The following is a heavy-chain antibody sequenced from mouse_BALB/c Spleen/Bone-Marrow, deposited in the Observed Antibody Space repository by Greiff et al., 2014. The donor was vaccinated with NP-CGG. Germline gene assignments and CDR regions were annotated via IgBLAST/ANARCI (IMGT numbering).Heavy chain of an antibody. J-gene: IGHJ1*01. V-gene: IGHV1S81*02. Sequence: QVQLQQSGAELVKPGASVKLSCKASGYTFTSYWMHWVKQRPGQGLEWIGEINPSNGRTNYNEKFKSKATPTVDKSSSTAYMQLSSLTSEDSAVYYCAPYYYGSSYGFYWYLDVWGAGTTVTVSS. CDR3: APYYYGSSYGFYWYLDV. CDR2: INPSNGRT. D-gene: IGHD1-1*01. CDR1: GYTFTSYW.